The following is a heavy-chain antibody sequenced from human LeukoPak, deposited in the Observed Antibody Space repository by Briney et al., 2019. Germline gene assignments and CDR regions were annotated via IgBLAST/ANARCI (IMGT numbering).Heavy chain of an antibody. Sequence: PGRSLRLSCAASGFTFSSYGMHWVRQAPGKGLEWVAVIWYDGSNKYYADSVKGRFTISRDNSKNTLYLQMNSLRAEDTAVHYCARDSGPHYYDSSGYLNYWGQGTLVTVSS. D-gene: IGHD3-22*01. J-gene: IGHJ4*02. V-gene: IGHV3-33*01. CDR1: GFTFSSYG. CDR3: ARDSGPHYYDSSGYLNY. CDR2: IWYDGSNK.